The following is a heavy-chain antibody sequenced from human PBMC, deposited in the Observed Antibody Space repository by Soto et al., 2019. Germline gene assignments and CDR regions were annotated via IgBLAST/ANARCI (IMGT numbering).Heavy chain of an antibody. CDR1: GSTFSSYW. CDR2: IKGDGSET. D-gene: IGHD5-12*01. CDR3: LRGNSGYGNFDY. J-gene: IGHJ4*02. Sequence: AGGSLRLSCAASGSTFSSYWMHWVRQAPGKGLVWVSRIKGDGSETNYADSVKGRFTISRDNAKNTLYLQLNSLRAEDTAVYYCLRGNSGYGNFDYWGQGTRVTVSS. V-gene: IGHV3-74*01.